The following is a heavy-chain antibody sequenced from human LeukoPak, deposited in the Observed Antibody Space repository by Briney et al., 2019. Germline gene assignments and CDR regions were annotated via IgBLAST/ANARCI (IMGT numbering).Heavy chain of an antibody. Sequence: SETLSLTCTVSGDSMTSGSYNWSWIRQPAGKGLEWIGRVYTRGSATYNPSLKSRVTLSVDTSNNQVSLRLTSVTAADTAVYYCARDNSGSFPPIFDHWGQGFQVTVSS. V-gene: IGHV4-61*02. CDR2: VYTRGSA. CDR3: ARDNSGSFPPIFDH. J-gene: IGHJ4*02. CDR1: GDSMTSGSYN. D-gene: IGHD1-26*01.